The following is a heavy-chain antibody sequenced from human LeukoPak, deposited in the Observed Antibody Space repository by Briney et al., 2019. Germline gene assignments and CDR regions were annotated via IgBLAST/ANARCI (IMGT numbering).Heavy chain of an antibody. D-gene: IGHD2-15*01. CDR1: GFTFSEHS. V-gene: IGHV3-23*05. Sequence: GGSLRLSYEASGFTFSEHSMSWVRQAPGKGLEWVSTIKRDGSNTYYTDSVEGRFTISRDNSKNTLYLEMNTPRAEDTAVYYCAKGGYASCFDPWGQGTQVTVSS. CDR3: AKGGYASCFDP. J-gene: IGHJ5*02. CDR2: IKRDGSNT.